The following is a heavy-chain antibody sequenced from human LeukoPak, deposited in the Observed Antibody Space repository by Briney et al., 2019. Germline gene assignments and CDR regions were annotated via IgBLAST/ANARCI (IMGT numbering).Heavy chain of an antibody. CDR3: AADYGDYQFFDY. J-gene: IGHJ4*02. V-gene: IGHV4-4*07. Sequence: SETLSLTCTVSGGSISSYYWSWIRQPAGKGLEWIGRIYTSGSTNYNPSLKSRVTMSVDTSKNQFSLKLSSVTAADRAVYYCAADYGDYQFFDYWGQGTLVTVSS. CDR1: GGSISSYY. CDR2: IYTSGST. D-gene: IGHD4-17*01.